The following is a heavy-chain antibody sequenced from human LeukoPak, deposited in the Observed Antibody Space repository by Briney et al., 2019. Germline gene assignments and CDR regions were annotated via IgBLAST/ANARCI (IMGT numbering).Heavy chain of an antibody. CDR2: ISSSRSYI. CDR3: AKDLDASQLPTTFDY. V-gene: IGHV3-21*04. D-gene: IGHD2-2*01. CDR1: GFTFSNYH. Sequence: GGSLRLSCAASGFTFSNYHMNWVRQGPGKGLEWVSSISSSRSYIYYADSVKGRFTISRDNAKNSLYLQMNRLRAEDTAVYYCAKDLDASQLPTTFDYWGQGTLVTVSS. J-gene: IGHJ4*02.